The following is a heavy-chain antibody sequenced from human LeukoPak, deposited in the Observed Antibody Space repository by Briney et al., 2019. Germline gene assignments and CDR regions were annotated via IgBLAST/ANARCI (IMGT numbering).Heavy chain of an antibody. Sequence: PSETLSLTCAVSVVSLNGYYWGWIRQTPGKGLEWIGEINHSGRTNYNPSLKSRVTISADTSKNQFSLELRSVTAADTAVYYCARAYYSTSWFPHWGQGALVTVSS. CDR1: VVSLNGYY. J-gene: IGHJ5*02. CDR2: INHSGRT. D-gene: IGHD3-10*01. V-gene: IGHV4-34*01. CDR3: ARAYYSTSWFPH.